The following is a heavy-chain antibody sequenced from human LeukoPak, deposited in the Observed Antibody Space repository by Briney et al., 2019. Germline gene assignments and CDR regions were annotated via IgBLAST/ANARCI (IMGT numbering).Heavy chain of an antibody. CDR1: GGSFSGYY. D-gene: IGHD6-13*01. CDR2: INHSGST. Sequence: PSETLSLTCAVYGGSFSGYYWSWIRQPPGKGLEWIGEINHSGSTNYNPSLKSRVTISVDTSKNQFSLKLSSVTAADTAVYYCARGPSSSWYRGNWFDPWGQGTLVTVSS. CDR3: ARGPSSSWYRGNWFDP. V-gene: IGHV4-34*01. J-gene: IGHJ5*02.